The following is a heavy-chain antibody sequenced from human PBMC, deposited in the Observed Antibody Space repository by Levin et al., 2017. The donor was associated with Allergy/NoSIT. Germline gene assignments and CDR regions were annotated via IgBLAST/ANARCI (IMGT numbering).Heavy chain of an antibody. CDR3: AKDPKGYSSSSTYGHP. Sequence: PGESLKISCAASGFTFSSYGMHWVRQAPGKGLEWVAVISYDGSNKYYADSVKGRFTISRDNSKNTLYLQMNSLRAEDTAVYYCAKDPKGYSSSSTYGHPWGQGTLVTVSS. D-gene: IGHD6-13*01. CDR1: GFTFSSYG. J-gene: IGHJ5*02. CDR2: ISYDGSNK. V-gene: IGHV3-30*18.